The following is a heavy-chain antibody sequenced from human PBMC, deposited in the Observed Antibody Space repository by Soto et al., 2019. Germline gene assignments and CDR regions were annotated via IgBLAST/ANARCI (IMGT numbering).Heavy chain of an antibody. Sequence: PGGSLSLSCAASGFTFSSYWMHWVRQAPGKGLGWVSRIKGDGSSTSYADSVKGRFTISRDNAKNTLYRQMNSLRAEDTAVYYCARKHSSSPGYWGKGTLVTVSP. J-gene: IGHJ4*02. CDR1: GFTFSSYW. CDR2: IKGDGSST. CDR3: ARKHSSSPGY. D-gene: IGHD6-13*01. V-gene: IGHV3-74*01.